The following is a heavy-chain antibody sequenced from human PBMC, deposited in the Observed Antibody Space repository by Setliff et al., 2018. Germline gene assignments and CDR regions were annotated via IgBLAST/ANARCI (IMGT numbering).Heavy chain of an antibody. Sequence: ASVKVSCKASGGTFSSYAISWVRQAPGQGLEWMGGIIPILGIANYAQKFQGRVTITADKSTCTAYMELSSLRSEDTAVYYCARDRGYDSSGYFPWGQGTLVTVSS. CDR2: IIPILGIA. CDR1: GGTFSSYA. J-gene: IGHJ5*02. D-gene: IGHD3-22*01. CDR3: ARDRGYDSSGYFP. V-gene: IGHV1-69*10.